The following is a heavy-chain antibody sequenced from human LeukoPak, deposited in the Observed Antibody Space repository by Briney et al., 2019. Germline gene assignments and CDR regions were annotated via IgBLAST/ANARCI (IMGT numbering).Heavy chain of an antibody. Sequence: SVKVSCKASGGTFSSYAISWVRQAPGQGLEWMGGIIPIFGTANYAQKFQGRVTMTEDTSTDTAYMELSSLRSEDTAVYYCATDLDYGSGDYYYYGMDVWGKGTTVTVSS. CDR3: ATDLDYGSGDYYYYGMDV. V-gene: IGHV1-69*06. CDR2: IIPIFGTA. CDR1: GGTFSSYA. J-gene: IGHJ6*04. D-gene: IGHD3-10*01.